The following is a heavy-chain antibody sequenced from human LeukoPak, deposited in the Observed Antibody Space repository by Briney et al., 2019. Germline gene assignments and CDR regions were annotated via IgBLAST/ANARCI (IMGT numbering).Heavy chain of an antibody. Sequence: PGGSLRLSCAASGFTFRTYWMHWVRQVPGKGLVWVSRIKTDGSSTSYADSVKGRFTISRDNAKNTLYLQMNSLRAEDMAVYYCATDSSSSPLSPLDYWGQGTLVTVSS. J-gene: IGHJ4*02. D-gene: IGHD6-6*01. V-gene: IGHV3-74*01. CDR2: IKTDGSST. CDR1: GFTFRTYW. CDR3: ATDSSSSPLSPLDY.